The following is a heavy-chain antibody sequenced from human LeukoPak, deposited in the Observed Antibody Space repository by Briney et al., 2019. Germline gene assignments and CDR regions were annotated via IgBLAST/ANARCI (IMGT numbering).Heavy chain of an antibody. Sequence: PGGSLRLSCAASGFTFTGYWMDWVRQAPGKGLEWVANIKQDGSQKHYVDSVKGRFTISRDNAKKSLYLQMNNLRAEDTGVYYCAREDWGPDYWGQGTLVTVSS. J-gene: IGHJ4*02. V-gene: IGHV3-7*01. D-gene: IGHD7-27*01. CDR3: AREDWGPDY. CDR2: IKQDGSQK. CDR1: GFTFTGYW.